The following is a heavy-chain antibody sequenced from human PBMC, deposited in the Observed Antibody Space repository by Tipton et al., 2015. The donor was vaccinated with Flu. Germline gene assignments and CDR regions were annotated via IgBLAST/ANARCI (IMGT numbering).Heavy chain of an antibody. CDR2: LYTSGGA. CDR3: ARDGFITMIVVVTPGAFDI. D-gene: IGHD3-22*01. J-gene: IGHJ3*02. V-gene: IGHV4-61*02. Sequence: TLSLTCTVSGASISTGDYYWSWLRQSAGKGLEWIGRLYTSGGAGYNPSLKSRLTMSRDSTKNQFFLNLTSVTAADTAVYYCARDGFITMIVVVTPGAFDIWGQGTMVTVSS. CDR1: GASISTGDYY.